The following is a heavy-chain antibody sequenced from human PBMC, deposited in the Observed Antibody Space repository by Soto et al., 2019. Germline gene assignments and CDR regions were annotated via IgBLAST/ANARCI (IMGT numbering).Heavy chain of an antibody. D-gene: IGHD4-17*01. Sequence: GGSLRLSCVASGFDLTSSRMNWVRQAPGKGLEWVASISGSGKDTFYRHSVKGRFAISRDSAGTSLFLRMDSVKVEDTAVYHCARGHRVAGSAFYGAMVVWGPGTAVTVSS. V-gene: IGHV3-21*01. CDR2: ISGSGKDT. CDR3: ARGHRVAGSAFYGAMVV. CDR1: GFDLTSSR. J-gene: IGHJ6*02.